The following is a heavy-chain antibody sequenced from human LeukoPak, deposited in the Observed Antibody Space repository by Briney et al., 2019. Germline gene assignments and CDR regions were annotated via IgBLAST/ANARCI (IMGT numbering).Heavy chain of an antibody. Sequence: PSETLSLTCAVYGGSFSGYYWSWIRQPPGKGLEWIGEINHSGSTNYNPSLKSRVTISVDTSKNQFSLKLSSVTAADTAVYYCARGLPVTTHYYYYYYMDVWDKGTTVTVSS. D-gene: IGHD4-17*01. CDR1: GGSFSGYY. J-gene: IGHJ6*03. CDR2: INHSGST. CDR3: ARGLPVTTHYYYYYYMDV. V-gene: IGHV4-34*01.